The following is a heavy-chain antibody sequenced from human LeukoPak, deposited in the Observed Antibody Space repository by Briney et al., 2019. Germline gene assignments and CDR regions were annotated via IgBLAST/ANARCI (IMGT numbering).Heavy chain of an antibody. V-gene: IGHV4-59*08. CDR2: IYYSGST. J-gene: IGHJ5*02. Sequence: PSETLSLTCTVPVGSISSYYWSWIRQPPGKGLEWIGYIYYSGSTNYNPSLKSRVTISVDTSKNQFYLKLSSVTAADTALYYCAYLGKVEMATILSWFDPWGQGTLVTVSS. D-gene: IGHD5-24*01. CDR1: VGSISSYY. CDR3: AYLGKVEMATILSWFDP.